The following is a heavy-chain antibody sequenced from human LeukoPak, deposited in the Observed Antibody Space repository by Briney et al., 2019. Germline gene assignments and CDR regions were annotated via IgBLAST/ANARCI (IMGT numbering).Heavy chain of an antibody. V-gene: IGHV4-59*01. CDR3: ARDLPYCSGGSCYHSN. D-gene: IGHD2-15*01. CDR1: GGSISSYY. CDR2: IYYTGST. J-gene: IGHJ4*02. Sequence: PSETLSLTCTVSGGSISSYYWSWIRQPPGKGLEWIGYIYYTGSTNYNPSLKSRVTISVDTSKNQFSLKLSSVTAADTAVCYCARDLPYCSGGSCYHSNWGQGTLVTVSS.